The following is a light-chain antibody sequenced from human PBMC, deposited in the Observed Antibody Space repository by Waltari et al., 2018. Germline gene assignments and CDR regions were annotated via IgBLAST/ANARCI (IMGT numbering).Light chain of an antibody. V-gene: IGLV4-69*01. CDR3: QTGGHGTWV. CDR1: SGHSSNI. CDR2: VNSDGSH. Sequence: QLVLTQSPSASASLGASVRLTCTLDSGHSSNIIAWHQQQPEKGPRYLMKVNSDGSHSKGDVIPDRFPGSGSGAERYLTVSSVQSEDEADYYCQTGGHGTWVFGGGTKLTVL. J-gene: IGLJ3*02.